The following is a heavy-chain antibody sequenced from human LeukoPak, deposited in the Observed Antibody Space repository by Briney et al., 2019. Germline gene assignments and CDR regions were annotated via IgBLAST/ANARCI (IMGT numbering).Heavy chain of an antibody. Sequence: SETLSLTCTVSGGSISSYYWSWIRQSPGKGLEWIGYIYYSGSTNYNPSLKSRVTISVDTSKNQFSLKLSSVTAADTAVYYCARERMDYDILTGYYYGMDVWGQGTTVTVSS. D-gene: IGHD3-9*01. CDR1: GGSISSYY. J-gene: IGHJ6*02. CDR2: IYYSGST. CDR3: ARERMDYDILTGYYYGMDV. V-gene: IGHV4-59*01.